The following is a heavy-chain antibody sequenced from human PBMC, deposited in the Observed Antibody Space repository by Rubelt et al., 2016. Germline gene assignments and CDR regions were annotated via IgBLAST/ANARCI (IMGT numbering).Heavy chain of an antibody. D-gene: IGHD2-21*02. J-gene: IGHJ3*02. CDR3: APRWCGGDCKKAFDI. Sequence: SGAEVKKPGASVKVSCKVSGYTLTELSMHWVRQAPGKGLEWMGGFDPEDGETIYAQKFQGRVTMTEDTSTDTAYMAPSSLRSEDTAVYYCAPRWCGGDCKKAFDIWGQGTMVTVSS. CDR1: GYTLTELS. CDR2: FDPEDGET. V-gene: IGHV1-24*01.